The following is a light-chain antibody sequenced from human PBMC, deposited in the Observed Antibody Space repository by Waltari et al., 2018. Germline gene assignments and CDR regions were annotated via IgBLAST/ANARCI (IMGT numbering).Light chain of an antibody. Sequence: DVVMTQSPLSLPVTLGQPASISCRSSQSLVHSDGNTFLKWFQHRPGQSPRRLIYKVSNRDFGVPDRFSGSGSGTDFTLKISRVEAEDVGVYYCMQGTHWPPITFGQGTRLEIK. J-gene: IGKJ5*01. CDR2: KVS. CDR3: MQGTHWPPIT. CDR1: QSLVHSDGNTF. V-gene: IGKV2-30*02.